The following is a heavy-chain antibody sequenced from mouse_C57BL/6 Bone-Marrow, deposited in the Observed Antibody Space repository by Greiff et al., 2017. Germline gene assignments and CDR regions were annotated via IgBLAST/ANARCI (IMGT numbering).Heavy chain of an antibody. D-gene: IGHD1-1*01. CDR3: ARHGDYYGSSYGWYFDV. CDR2: ISNGGGST. Sequence: DVHLVESGGGLVQPGGSLKLSCAASGFTFSDYYMYWVRQTPEKRLEWVAYISNGGGSTYYPDTVKGRFTISRDNAMNTLYLQMSRLKSEDTAMYYCARHGDYYGSSYGWYFDVWGTGTTVTVSS. J-gene: IGHJ1*03. V-gene: IGHV5-12*01. CDR1: GFTFSDYY.